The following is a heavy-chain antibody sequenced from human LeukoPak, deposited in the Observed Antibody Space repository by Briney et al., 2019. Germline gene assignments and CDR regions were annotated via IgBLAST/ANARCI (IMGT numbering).Heavy chain of an antibody. V-gene: IGHV3-30*02. CDR2: IPYDGANK. Sequence: GGSLRLSSTASGLTFFNHGMHSVRQAPGKGLEWVAFIPYDGANKYYADSVKGRFTISRDTSKNMLSLQMSSLSAEDTALYYCVNGCDSRGYFCYFDYWGQGALVTVSS. J-gene: IGHJ4*02. CDR3: VNGCDSRGYFCYFDY. CDR1: GLTFFNHG. D-gene: IGHD3-22*01.